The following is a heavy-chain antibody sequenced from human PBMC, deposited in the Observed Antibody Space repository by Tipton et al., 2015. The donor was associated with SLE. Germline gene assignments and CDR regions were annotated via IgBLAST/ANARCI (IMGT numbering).Heavy chain of an antibody. CDR1: GGSIGGYY. CDR2: IYSSRST. J-gene: IGHJ4*02. CDR3: ARTLRSWGASIPTFRFDY. Sequence: TLSLTCTVSGGSIGGYYWSWIRQSPGRGLEWIGRIYSSRSTNYNPSLKSRVSISVDTAKNQFSLNLRSVTAADTAVYYCARTLRSWGASIPTFRFDYWGRGTLVTVSS. V-gene: IGHV4-59*08. D-gene: IGHD3-16*01.